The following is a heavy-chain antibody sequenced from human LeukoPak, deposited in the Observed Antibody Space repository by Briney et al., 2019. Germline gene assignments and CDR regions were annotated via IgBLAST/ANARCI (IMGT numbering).Heavy chain of an antibody. CDR1: GGSISSGGYY. CDR2: IYYSGST. V-gene: IGHV4-31*03. J-gene: IGHJ3*02. CDR3: ARDRDYGDYLSHAFDI. Sequence: SETLSLTCTVSGGSISSGGYYWSWIRQHPGKGLEWIGYIYYSGSTYYNPSLKSRVTISVDTSKNQFSLKLSSVTAADTAVYYCARDRDYGDYLSHAFDIWGQGTMVTVSS. D-gene: IGHD4-17*01.